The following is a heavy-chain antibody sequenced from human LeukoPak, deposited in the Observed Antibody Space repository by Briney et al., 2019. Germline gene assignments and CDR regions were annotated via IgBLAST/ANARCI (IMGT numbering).Heavy chain of an antibody. CDR1: GFTFSSYG. CDR3: ATDKGAAAFDT. Sequence: GGSLRLSCTASGFTFSSYGMHWVRQAPGKGLEWVAVIWHAGDIKNYADSVMGRFTISRDNSKNTLYLEMNNVRADDTAVYYCATDKGAAAFDTWGQGTMVNVSP. V-gene: IGHV3-33*01. CDR2: IWHAGDIK. D-gene: IGHD4/OR15-4a*01. J-gene: IGHJ3*02.